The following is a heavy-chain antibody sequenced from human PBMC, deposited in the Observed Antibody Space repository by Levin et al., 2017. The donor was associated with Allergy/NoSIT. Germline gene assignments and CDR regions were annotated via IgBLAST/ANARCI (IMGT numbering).Heavy chain of an antibody. CDR1: GYSFTSYW. CDR3: ARGYCSGGSCYSEYYYYYGMDV. Sequence: RGESLKISCKGSGYSFTSYWIGWVRQMPGKGLEWMGIIYPGDSNTKYSPSFQGQVTISADKSISTAYLQWSSLKASDTAMYFCARGYCSGGSCYSEYYYYYGMDVWGQGTTVTVSS. V-gene: IGHV5-51*01. D-gene: IGHD2-15*01. J-gene: IGHJ6*02. CDR2: IYPGDSNT.